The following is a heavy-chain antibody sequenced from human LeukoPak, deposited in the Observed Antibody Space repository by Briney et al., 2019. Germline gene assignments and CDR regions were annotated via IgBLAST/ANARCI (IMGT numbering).Heavy chain of an antibody. CDR3: ARDSYGSGSYLDWFDP. CDR1: GGSFSGYY. V-gene: IGHV4-34*01. CDR2: INHSGST. Sequence: PSETLSLTCAVYGGSFSGYYWSWIRQPPGKGLEWIGEINHSGSTNYNPSLKSRVTISVDTSKNQYSLKLSSVTAADTAVYYCARDSYGSGSYLDWFDPWGQGTLVTVSS. J-gene: IGHJ5*02. D-gene: IGHD3-10*01.